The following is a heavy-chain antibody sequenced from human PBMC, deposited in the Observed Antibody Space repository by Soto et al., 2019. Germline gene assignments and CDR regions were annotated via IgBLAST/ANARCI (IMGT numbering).Heavy chain of an antibody. D-gene: IGHD2-21*02. CDR3: ASELYGGNSGLLGY. CDR2: IWYDGSNE. Sequence: QVQLVESGGGVVQPGRSLRLSCAASGFTFSTYGMHRVRQAPGKGLEWVAVIWYDGSNEYYADSVKGRFTISRDNSKNTLYLQMNSLRAEDTAVYYCASELYGGNSGLLGYWGQGTLVTVSS. V-gene: IGHV3-33*01. CDR1: GFTFSTYG. J-gene: IGHJ4*02.